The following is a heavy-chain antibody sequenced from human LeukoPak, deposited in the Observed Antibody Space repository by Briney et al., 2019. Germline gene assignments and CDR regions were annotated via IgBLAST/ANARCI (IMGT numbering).Heavy chain of an antibody. V-gene: IGHV3-9*01. CDR2: ISWNSGSI. CDR1: GFTFSSYA. Sequence: GGSLRLSCAASGFTFSSYAMSWVRQAPGKGLEWVSGISWNSGSIGYADSVKGRFTISRDNAKNSLYLQMNSLRAEDTALYYCAKNDHWGQGTLVTVSS. J-gene: IGHJ4*02. CDR3: AKNDH.